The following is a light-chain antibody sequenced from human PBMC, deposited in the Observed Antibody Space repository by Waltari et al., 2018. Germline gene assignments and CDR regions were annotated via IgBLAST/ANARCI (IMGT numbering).Light chain of an antibody. CDR3: QSYDSSLSAVV. V-gene: IGLV1-40*01. J-gene: IGLJ2*01. CDR1: SPNIGARYD. Sequence: QSVLTQPPSVSGAPGQRVTISCTGSSPNIGARYDVHWYQQLPGTAPNLLIYGNTNRPSGVPDRFSGSKSGTSASLAITGLQAEDEADYYCQSYDSSLSAVVFGGGTKVTVL. CDR2: GNT.